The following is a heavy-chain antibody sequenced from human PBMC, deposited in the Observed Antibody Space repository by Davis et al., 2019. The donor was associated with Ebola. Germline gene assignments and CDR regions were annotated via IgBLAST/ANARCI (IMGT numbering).Heavy chain of an antibody. CDR3: ARTSIVGTTTTASDI. Sequence: AASVKVSCKASGYTFRNSAISWVRQAPGQGLEWMGWISAYNGNTNYAQILQGRVTMTTDTSTGTAYMELRSLRSDDTAVYFCARTSIVGTTTTASDIWDQGTMVTVSS. V-gene: IGHV1-18*01. CDR2: ISAYNGNT. D-gene: IGHD1-26*01. J-gene: IGHJ3*02. CDR1: GYTFRNSA.